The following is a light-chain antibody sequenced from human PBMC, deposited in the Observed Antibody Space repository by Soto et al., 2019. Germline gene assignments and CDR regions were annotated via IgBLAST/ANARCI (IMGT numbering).Light chain of an antibody. V-gene: IGKV1-5*03. CDR3: QQYHSYPIT. CDR1: QTISYW. Sequence: DIQMTQSPSTLSASVGDRVTITCRASQTISYWLAWYQQKPGKAPKLLIYKASNLESGVPSRFSGSGSGTEFTLTISSLQPDDFATYYCQQYHSYPITFGGGTKVEI. CDR2: KAS. J-gene: IGKJ4*01.